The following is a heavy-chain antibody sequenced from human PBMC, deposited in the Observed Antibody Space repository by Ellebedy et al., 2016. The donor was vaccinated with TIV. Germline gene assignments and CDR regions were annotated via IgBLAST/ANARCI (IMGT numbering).Heavy chain of an antibody. Sequence: GGSLRLSCSASGFSFSRYGMHWVRQAPGKGLEWVAVISYDGANKYYGDSVKGRFSISRDNAKNTLHLQMNSLGGEDTAVYFCAREVFADHPNYYSYAMDVWGQGTTVTVS. CDR3: AREVFADHPNYYSYAMDV. J-gene: IGHJ6*02. V-gene: IGHV3-30*03. CDR1: GFSFSRYG. D-gene: IGHD3-10*02. CDR2: ISYDGANK.